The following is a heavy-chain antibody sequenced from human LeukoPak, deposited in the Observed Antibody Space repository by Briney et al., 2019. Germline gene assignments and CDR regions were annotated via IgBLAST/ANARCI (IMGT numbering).Heavy chain of an antibody. CDR1: GGTFSSYA. D-gene: IGHD4-17*01. Sequence: ASVKVSCKASGGTFSSYAISWVRQAPGQGLEWMGGIIPIFGTANYAQKFQGRVTITADESTSTAYMELRSLRSEDTAVYYCASSPTPMYYFDYWGQGTLVTVSS. V-gene: IGHV1-69*13. CDR3: ASSPTPMYYFDY. J-gene: IGHJ4*02. CDR2: IIPIFGTA.